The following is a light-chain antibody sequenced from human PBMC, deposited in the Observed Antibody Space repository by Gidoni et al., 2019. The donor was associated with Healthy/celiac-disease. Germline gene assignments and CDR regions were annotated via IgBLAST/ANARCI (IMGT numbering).Light chain of an antibody. Sequence: QSVLTQPPSASRTPGQRVTISCSGSSSNIGSNTVNWYQQLPGTAPKLPIYSNNQRPSGVPDRFSGSKSGTSASLAISGLQSEDEADYYCAAWDDSLNGHVVFGGGTKLTVL. V-gene: IGLV1-44*01. CDR2: SNN. J-gene: IGLJ2*01. CDR1: SSNIGSNT. CDR3: AAWDDSLNGHVV.